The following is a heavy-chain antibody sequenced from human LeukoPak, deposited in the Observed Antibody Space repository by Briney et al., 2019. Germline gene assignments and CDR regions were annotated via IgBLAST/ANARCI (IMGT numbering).Heavy chain of an antibody. CDR3: ASVLLWFREQNDY. CDR1: GFTFSSYW. D-gene: IGHD3-10*01. Sequence: GGSLRLSCAASGFTFSSYWMSWVRQAPGKGLAWVANIKQDGSEKYYVDSVKGRFTISRDNAKNSLYLQMNSLRAEDTAVYYCASVLLWFREQNDYWGQGTLVTVSS. V-gene: IGHV3-7*01. CDR2: IKQDGSEK. J-gene: IGHJ4*02.